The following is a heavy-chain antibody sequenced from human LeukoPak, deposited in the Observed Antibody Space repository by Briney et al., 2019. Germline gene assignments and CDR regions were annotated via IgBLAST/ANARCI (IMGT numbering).Heavy chain of an antibody. CDR1: GFTFSSYG. J-gene: IGHJ4*02. V-gene: IGHV3-23*01. D-gene: IGHD3-3*01. CDR3: ARDRGGAYDFWSGYYTGYLDY. Sequence: GGSLRLSCAASGFTFSSYGMSWVRQAPGKGLEWVSGISGSGGSTYYADSVKGRFTISRDNAKNSLYLQMNSLRAEDTAVYYCARDRGGAYDFWSGYYTGYLDYWGQGTLVTVSS. CDR2: ISGSGGST.